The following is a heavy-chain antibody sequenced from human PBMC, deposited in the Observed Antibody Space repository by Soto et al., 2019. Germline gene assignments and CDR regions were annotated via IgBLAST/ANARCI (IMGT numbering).Heavy chain of an antibody. Sequence: GESLKISCAASGFSFSTYWIHWVRQAPGKGLVWVSRINSDGSKIDYADSVKGRFTISRDNARNTLNLQMNSLTAEDTAIYYCARAGPSPSYQYTLDVWGQGTTVTVSS. J-gene: IGHJ6*02. CDR2: INSDGSKI. V-gene: IGHV3-74*01. CDR1: GFSFSTYW. CDR3: ARAGPSPSYQYTLDV. D-gene: IGHD2-2*01.